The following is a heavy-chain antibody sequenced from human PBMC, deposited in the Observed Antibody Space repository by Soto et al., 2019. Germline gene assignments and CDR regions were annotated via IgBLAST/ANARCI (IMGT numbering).Heavy chain of an antibody. Sequence: QITLKESGPTLVKPTQTLTLTCSFSGFSLTNSGVGVGWIRQPPGKALEWLAFIYWDDEKHYRPSLQSRLTVTKDTPKDQVVPTMTNVDPVDTAPYYCARTRSITYYGGGGDFDYWGQGTLVIVSS. J-gene: IGHJ4*02. D-gene: IGHD3-10*01. V-gene: IGHV2-5*02. CDR3: ARTRSITYYGGGGDFDY. CDR1: GFSLTNSGVG. CDR2: IYWDDEK.